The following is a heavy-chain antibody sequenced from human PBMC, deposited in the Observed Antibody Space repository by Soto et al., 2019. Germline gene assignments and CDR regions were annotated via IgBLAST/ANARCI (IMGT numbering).Heavy chain of an antibody. D-gene: IGHD2-8*01. V-gene: IGHV4-34*01. Sequence: PSETLSLTCAVYGGSFSGYYWSWIRQPPGKGLEWIGEINHSGSTNYNPSLKSRVTISVDTSKNQFSLKLSSVTAADTAVYYCARGEFDCTNGVCWYTIDYWGQGTLVTVSS. CDR3: ARGEFDCTNGVCWYTIDY. J-gene: IGHJ4*02. CDR2: INHSGST. CDR1: GGSFSGYY.